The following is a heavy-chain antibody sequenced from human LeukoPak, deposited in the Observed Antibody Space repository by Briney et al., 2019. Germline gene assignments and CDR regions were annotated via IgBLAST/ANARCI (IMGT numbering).Heavy chain of an antibody. D-gene: IGHD6-19*01. Sequence: PSETLSLTCAVYGGSFSGYYWSWNRQPPGKGLEWIGEISHSGSTNYNPSLKSRVTISVDTSKNQFSLKLSSVTAADTAVYYCARGLTGYSSGSYDYWGQGTLVTVSS. CDR1: GGSFSGYY. CDR3: ARGLTGYSSGSYDY. V-gene: IGHV4-34*01. CDR2: ISHSGST. J-gene: IGHJ4*02.